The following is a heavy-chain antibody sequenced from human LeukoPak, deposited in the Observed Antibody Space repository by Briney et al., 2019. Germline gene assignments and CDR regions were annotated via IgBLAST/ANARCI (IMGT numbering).Heavy chain of an antibody. CDR1: GYTFASFA. Sequence: ASVKVSCKASGYTFASFALHWVRQAPGQRLEWMGWINAGNGNTKYSQNFQGRVTITRDTSASTVYMELSSLRSEDTAVYYCARSSLRALDTAMVDAFDIWGQGTMVTVSS. V-gene: IGHV1-3*01. D-gene: IGHD5-18*01. CDR3: ARSSLRALDTAMVDAFDI. J-gene: IGHJ3*02. CDR2: INAGNGNT.